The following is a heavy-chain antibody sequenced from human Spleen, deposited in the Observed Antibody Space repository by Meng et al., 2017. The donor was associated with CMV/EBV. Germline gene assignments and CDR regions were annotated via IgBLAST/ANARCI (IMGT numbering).Heavy chain of an antibody. Sequence: GESLKISCAASGFTFDDYALHWVRQAPGKGLEWISLISWSGHSSYYADSVRGRFTISRDNSKNSLYLQMNSLRVEDSALYYCAKDVEDSSSYGMDVWGQGTTVTVSS. D-gene: IGHD6-19*01. V-gene: IGHV3-43D*03. J-gene: IGHJ6*02. CDR1: GFTFDDYA. CDR3: AKDVEDSSSYGMDV. CDR2: ISWSGHSS.